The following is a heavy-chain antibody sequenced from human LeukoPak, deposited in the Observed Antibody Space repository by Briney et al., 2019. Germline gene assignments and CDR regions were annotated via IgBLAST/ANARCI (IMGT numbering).Heavy chain of an antibody. Sequence: GGSLRLSCGASGFAFDDYWMSWVRQAPGQGLEWVANINQDGSEKYYLDSAKGRFTISRDNARNSLYLQVNSLKTEDTAVYFCSRDQTPYYWGQGTLVTVSS. J-gene: IGHJ4*02. CDR2: INQDGSEK. CDR3: SRDQTPYY. CDR1: GFAFDDYW. V-gene: IGHV3-7*03.